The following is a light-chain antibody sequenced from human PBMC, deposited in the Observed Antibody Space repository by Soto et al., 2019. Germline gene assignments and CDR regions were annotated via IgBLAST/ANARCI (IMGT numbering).Light chain of an antibody. J-gene: IGKJ4*01. CDR3: QQYNSYPLT. Sequence: DIPMTQSPSTLSASVGDRVTITCRASQSISSWLAWYQQKPGKAPKLLIYDTSSLESGVPSRFSGSGSGTEFTLTISSLQPDDFATYYCQQYNSYPLTFGGGTKVEIK. V-gene: IGKV1-5*01. CDR2: DTS. CDR1: QSISSW.